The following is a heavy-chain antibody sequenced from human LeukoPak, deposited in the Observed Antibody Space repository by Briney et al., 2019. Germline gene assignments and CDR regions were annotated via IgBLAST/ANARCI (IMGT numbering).Heavy chain of an antibody. D-gene: IGHD3-10*01. CDR2: ISDSGGRT. CDR3: AKDRYYGSGSYPHFDS. V-gene: IGHV3-23*01. CDR1: GFAFNSYA. Sequence: GGSLRLSCVASGFAFNSYAMSWVRQAPGKGLEWVSSISDSGGRTYYADSVKGRFTISRDNSRNTLYLQMSSLTAEDTALYYCAKDRYYGSGSYPHFDSWGQGTLVTVSS. J-gene: IGHJ4*02.